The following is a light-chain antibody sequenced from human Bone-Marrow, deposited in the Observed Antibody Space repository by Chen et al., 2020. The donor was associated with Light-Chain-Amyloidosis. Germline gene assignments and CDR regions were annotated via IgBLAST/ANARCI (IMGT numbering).Light chain of an antibody. CDR1: SSDVGVYDY. CDR3: SSYTSSSAPVV. V-gene: IGLV2-14*03. Sequence: QSALTQPASVPASPGHPITIYCTGSSSDVGVYDYVSWYHQNPGKVPKLLIYDVRIRPSGVSNRFSGSKSGNTASLAISGLLTEDEAAYYCSSYTSSSAPVVFGGGTKLTVL. CDR2: DVR. J-gene: IGLJ2*01.